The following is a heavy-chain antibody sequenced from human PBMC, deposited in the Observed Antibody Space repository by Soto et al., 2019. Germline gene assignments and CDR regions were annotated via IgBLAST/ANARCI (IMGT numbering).Heavy chain of an antibody. CDR1: GGSISSGGYS. V-gene: IGHV4-30-2*03. CDR3: ARLSYSNYSYFDY. J-gene: IGHJ4*02. CDR2: IYHSGST. D-gene: IGHD6-13*01. Sequence: SETLSLTCAVSGGSISSGGYSWSWIRQPPGKGLEWIGYIYHSGSTYYNPSLKSRVTISVDTSRNQFSLKLNSVTAADTAIYCCARLSYSNYSYFDYWGQGTLVTVSS.